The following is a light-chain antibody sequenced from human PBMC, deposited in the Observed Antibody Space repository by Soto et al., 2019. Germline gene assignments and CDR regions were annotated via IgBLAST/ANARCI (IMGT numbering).Light chain of an antibody. CDR2: GAI. CDR3: QQYHKWPPYT. V-gene: IGKV3-15*01. CDR1: QSVGFN. Sequence: EIVLTQSPATLSVSPGEGATLSCRASQSVGFNVAWYQQKPGRAPRLLIYGAINRATGIPARFSGSGSGTDFTLTISSLQSEDFAVYYCQQYHKWPPYTFGQGTMVEIK. J-gene: IGKJ2*01.